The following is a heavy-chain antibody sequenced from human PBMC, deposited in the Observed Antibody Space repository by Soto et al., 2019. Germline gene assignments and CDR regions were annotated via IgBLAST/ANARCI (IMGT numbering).Heavy chain of an antibody. CDR2: ISGSGGST. V-gene: IGHV3-23*01. D-gene: IGHD3-3*01. CDR1: GFTFSSYA. J-gene: IGHJ4*02. CDR3: AKPRYYDFWSGYPD. Sequence: GGSLRLSCAASGFTFSSYAMSWVRQAPGKGLEWVSAISGSGGSTYYADSGKGRFTISRDNSKNTLYLQMNSLRAEDTAVYYCAKPRYYDFWSGYPDWGQGTLVTVSS.